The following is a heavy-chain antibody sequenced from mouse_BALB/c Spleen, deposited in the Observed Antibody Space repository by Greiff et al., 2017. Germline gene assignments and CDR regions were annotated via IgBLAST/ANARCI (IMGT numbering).Heavy chain of an antibody. CDR1: GYTFTSYY. D-gene: IGHD4-1*01. CDR2: INPSNGGT. Sequence: LVESGAELVKPGASVKLSCKASGYTFTSYYMYWVKQRPGQGLEWIGEINPSNGGTNFNEKFKSKATLTVDKSSSTAYMQLSSLTSEDSAVYYCTREAGMNYFDYWGQGTTLTVSS. J-gene: IGHJ2*01. CDR3: TREAGMNYFDY. V-gene: IGHV1S81*02.